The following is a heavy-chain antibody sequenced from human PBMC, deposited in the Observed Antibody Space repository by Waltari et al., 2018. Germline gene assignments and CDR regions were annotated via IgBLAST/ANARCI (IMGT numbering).Heavy chain of an antibody. V-gene: IGHV3-30*03. J-gene: IGHJ4*02. Sequence: QVQLMQSGGGVVRPGGSLRRPCAGSTLHFSCYGVHWVRQRPGRGLEWLAVTSFDGASKFYSDSVNGRFTISRDNSKNTVFLSLTNVRSEDTGVYFCARDEADFWTARGAFDYWGQGSVVTVSS. CDR3: ARDEADFWTARGAFDY. D-gene: IGHD3-3*01. CDR2: TSFDGASK. CDR1: TLHFSCYG.